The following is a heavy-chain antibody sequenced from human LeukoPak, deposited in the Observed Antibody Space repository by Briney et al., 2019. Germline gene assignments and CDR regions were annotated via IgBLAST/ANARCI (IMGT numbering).Heavy chain of an antibody. J-gene: IGHJ4*02. V-gene: IGHV3-74*01. CDR1: GFTFSTSW. CDR3: ARVRSSSWYDY. Sequence: PEGSLRLSCATSGFTFSTSWMHWVRHAPGKGLVWVSLISSDGSATTYADSVKGRFTISRDNVKNTLYLQMNSLRVEDTALYYCARVRSSSWYDYWGQGALVTVSS. D-gene: IGHD6-13*01. CDR2: ISSDGSAT.